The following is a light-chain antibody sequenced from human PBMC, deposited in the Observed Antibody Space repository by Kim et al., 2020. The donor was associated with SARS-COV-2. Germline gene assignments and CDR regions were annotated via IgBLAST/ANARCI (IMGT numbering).Light chain of an antibody. V-gene: IGLV2-14*04. J-gene: IGLJ2*01. Sequence: GSPGKSITISCTGTSSDVGGYNYVSWYQQHPGKAPKLMIYDVRKRPSGVSNRFSGSKSGNTASLTISGLQAEDEADYYCSSYTSAGFGGGTQLTVL. CDR2: DVR. CDR1: SSDVGGYNY. CDR3: SSYTSAG.